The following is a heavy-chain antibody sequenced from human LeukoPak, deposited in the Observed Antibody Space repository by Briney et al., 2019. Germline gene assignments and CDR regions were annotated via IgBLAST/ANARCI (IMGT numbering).Heavy chain of an antibody. Sequence: GGSLRLSCAASGFTFSSYGMHWVRQAPGKGLEWVAIISYDGSNKYYADSVKGRFTISRDNSKNTLYLQVNSLRAEDTAVYYCAKIAAAYYYDSSGLDYWGQGTLVTVSS. D-gene: IGHD3-22*01. V-gene: IGHV3-30*18. J-gene: IGHJ4*02. CDR3: AKIAAAYYYDSSGLDY. CDR2: ISYDGSNK. CDR1: GFTFSSYG.